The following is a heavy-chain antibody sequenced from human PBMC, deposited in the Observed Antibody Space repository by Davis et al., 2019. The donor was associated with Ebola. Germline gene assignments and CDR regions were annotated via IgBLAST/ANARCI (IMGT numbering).Heavy chain of an antibody. J-gene: IGHJ6*02. D-gene: IGHD2-2*01. CDR1: GFTFSSYG. Sequence: PGGSLRLSCAASGFTFSSYGMHWVRQAPGKGLEWVAVIWYDGSNKYYADSVKGRFTISRDNSKNTLYLQMNSLRAEDTAVYYCAKGHYQPTAGYYYGMDVWGQGTTVTVSS. V-gene: IGHV3-30*02. CDR2: IWYDGSNK. CDR3: AKGHYQPTAGYYYGMDV.